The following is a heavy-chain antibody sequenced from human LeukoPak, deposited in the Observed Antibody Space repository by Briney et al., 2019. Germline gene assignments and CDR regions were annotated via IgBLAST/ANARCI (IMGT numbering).Heavy chain of an antibody. CDR2: ISPHSGNT. CDR1: GYSFISYG. D-gene: IGHD3-10*01. CDR3: ARTYYGSGTYYTF. Sequence: ASVKVSCKASGYSFISYGVCWVRQGPGQGLEWMGWISPHSGNTNSAQKFQGRVTMTTDTSTSTAYMELRSLRSDDTAVYYCARTYYGSGTYYTFWGQGTPVTVSS. V-gene: IGHV1-18*04. J-gene: IGHJ4*02.